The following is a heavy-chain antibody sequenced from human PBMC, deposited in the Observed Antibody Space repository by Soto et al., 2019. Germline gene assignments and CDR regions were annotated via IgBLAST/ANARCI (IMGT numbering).Heavy chain of an antibody. Sequence: GGSLRLSCAASGFIFGNAWMNWVRQAPGKGLEWVGRIKGEADGGTTDYAAPVEGRFTLSRDGSKRTLYLEMDSLKTEDTAVYYCTTGAYEGYCDPRTTCSLVSVELGGLYHYYGMDVWGQGTAVTVSS. CDR1: GFIFGNAW. J-gene: IGHJ6*02. CDR3: TTGAYEGYCDPRTTCSLVSVELGGLYHYYGMDV. D-gene: IGHD2-15*01. V-gene: IGHV3-15*07. CDR2: IKGEADGGTT.